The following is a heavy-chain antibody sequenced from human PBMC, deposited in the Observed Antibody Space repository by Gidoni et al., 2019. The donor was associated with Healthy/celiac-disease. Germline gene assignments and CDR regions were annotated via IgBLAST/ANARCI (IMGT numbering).Heavy chain of an antibody. D-gene: IGHD4-17*01. V-gene: IGHV3-23*01. CDR3: AKDLNTVAKPH. Sequence: EVQLLESGGGLVQPGVSPRLYCAASGFTFRSYAMSWVRQAPGKGLEWVSAISGSGGSTYYADSVTGRFTISRDNSKNTLYLQMHSLRAEDTAVYYCAKDLNTVAKPHWGQGTLVTVSS. J-gene: IGHJ4*02. CDR1: GFTFRSYA. CDR2: ISGSGGST.